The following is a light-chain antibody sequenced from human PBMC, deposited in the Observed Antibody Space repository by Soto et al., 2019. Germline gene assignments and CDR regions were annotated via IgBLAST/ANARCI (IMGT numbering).Light chain of an antibody. Sequence: DIQMTQSPSSLFASVGDRVTITCRASQSISSYLNWYQQKPGKSPKVLIYAASTLRPGVPSRFSGSGSGTDFTLTISSLQPEDVAAYYCQKYDSAPQTFGGGTKVEIK. J-gene: IGKJ4*01. CDR2: AAS. V-gene: IGKV1-27*01. CDR1: QSISSY. CDR3: QKYDSAPQT.